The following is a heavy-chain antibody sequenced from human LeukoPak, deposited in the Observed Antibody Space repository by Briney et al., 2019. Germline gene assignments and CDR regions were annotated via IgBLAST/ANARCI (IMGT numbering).Heavy chain of an antibody. Sequence: SETLSLTCTVSGVSISSYYWSWIRQSPGKGPEWIGRIYYSGSTDCNTSLKSRVTISVDTSKNQFSLKLNSVTAADTAVYFCARVGGSGWFDYWGQGTLVAASS. J-gene: IGHJ4*02. CDR1: GVSISSYY. V-gene: IGHV4-59*01. D-gene: IGHD6-19*01. CDR2: IYYSGST. CDR3: ARVGGSGWFDY.